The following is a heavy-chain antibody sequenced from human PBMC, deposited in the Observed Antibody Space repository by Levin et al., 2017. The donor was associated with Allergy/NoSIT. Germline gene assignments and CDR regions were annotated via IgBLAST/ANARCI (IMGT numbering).Heavy chain of an antibody. CDR2: IDHSGST. D-gene: IGHD3-10*01. Sequence: SSETLSLTCAVYGGSFSGYYWTWIRQPPGKGLEWIGEIDHSGSTNYNPSLKSRVTISVDTSKNQFSLKLSSVIAADTAVYFCARGRYYFGSGSFGDYWGQGILVAVSS. CDR3: ARGRYYFGSGSFGDY. CDR1: GGSFSGYY. V-gene: IGHV4-34*01. J-gene: IGHJ4*02.